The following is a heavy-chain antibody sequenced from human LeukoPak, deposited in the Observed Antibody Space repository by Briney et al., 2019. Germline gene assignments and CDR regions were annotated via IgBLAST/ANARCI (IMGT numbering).Heavy chain of an antibody. Sequence: LAGGSLRLSCAASGFTFSSYAMHWVRQAPGKGLEWVAVISYDGSNKYYADSVKGRFTISRDNSKNTLYLQMNSLRAEDTAVYYCARADYGGTYFDYWGQGTLVTVSS. V-gene: IGHV3-30-3*01. D-gene: IGHD4-23*01. J-gene: IGHJ4*02. CDR2: ISYDGSNK. CDR1: GFTFSSYA. CDR3: ARADYGGTYFDY.